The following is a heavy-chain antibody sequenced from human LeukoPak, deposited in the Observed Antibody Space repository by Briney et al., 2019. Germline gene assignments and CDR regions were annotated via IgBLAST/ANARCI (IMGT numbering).Heavy chain of an antibody. Sequence: PSETLSLTCTVSGYSISSGYYWGWIRQPPGKGLEWIGSIYHSGSTYYNPSLKSRVTISVDTSKNQFSLKLSSVTAADTAVYYCARAEGLAAGISSYSNWFDPWGQGTLVTVSS. D-gene: IGHD6-13*01. V-gene: IGHV4-38-2*02. J-gene: IGHJ5*02. CDR1: GYSISSGYY. CDR3: ARAEGLAAGISSYSNWFDP. CDR2: IYHSGST.